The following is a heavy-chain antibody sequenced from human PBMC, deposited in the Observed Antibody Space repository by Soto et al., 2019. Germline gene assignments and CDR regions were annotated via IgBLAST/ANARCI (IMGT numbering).Heavy chain of an antibody. CDR2: IFWDDDK. CDR1: GFSLTTSGVG. CDR3: ARMLTATGGHFDS. D-gene: IGHD2-8*02. Sequence: SGPTLVNPTQTLTLTCSFSGFSLTTSGVGVGWVRQSPEKALEWLALIFWDDDKRYSPSLRSRLTIAKDTSKNQVVLTLTNVEPVDTATYYCARMLTATGGHFDSWGQGALVTVSS. V-gene: IGHV2-5*02. J-gene: IGHJ4*02.